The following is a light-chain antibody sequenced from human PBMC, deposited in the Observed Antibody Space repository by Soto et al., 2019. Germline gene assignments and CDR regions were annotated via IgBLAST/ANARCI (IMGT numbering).Light chain of an antibody. CDR1: SSNIGAGYD. CDR2: GNS. Sequence: QSVLTQPPSVSGAPGQRVTIPCTGSSSNIGAGYDVHWYQQLPGTAPKLLIYGNSNRPSGVPDRFSGSKSGTSASLAITGLQAEDEADYYCQSYDSSLSGWVFGGGTKLPS. J-gene: IGLJ3*02. V-gene: IGLV1-40*01. CDR3: QSYDSSLSGWV.